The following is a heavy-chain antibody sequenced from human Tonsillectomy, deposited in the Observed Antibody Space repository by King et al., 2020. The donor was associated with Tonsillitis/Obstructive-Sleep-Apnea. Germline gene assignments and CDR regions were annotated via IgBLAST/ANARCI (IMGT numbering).Heavy chain of an antibody. CDR1: GFTFSSYV. J-gene: IGHJ5*02. Sequence: QLVQSGGGLVQPGGSLRLSCAASGFTFSSYVMSWVRQAPGKGLEWVSGISGSGDSTYYEDSVKGRFTISRDNSKNTLYLQMNSLRVEDTAVYYCAKVNAYDSSGYYSAWGQGTLVTVSS. V-gene: IGHV3-23*04. CDR3: AKVNAYDSSGYYSA. D-gene: IGHD3-22*01. CDR2: ISGSGDST.